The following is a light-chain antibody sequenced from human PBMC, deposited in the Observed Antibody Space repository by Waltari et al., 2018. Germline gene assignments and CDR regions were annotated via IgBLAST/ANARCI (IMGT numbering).Light chain of an antibody. CDR1: NTISTY. Sequence: IQMTQSPASLSASIGDRVIITCRASNTISTYLNWYQQKMGQAPKLLFSAASTLHNGVPPRFSGSGSGTDFTLTISSVQPEDFGDYFCQQSFYVPISFGQGTRLDIK. CDR3: QQSFYVPIS. V-gene: IGKV1-39*01. CDR2: AAS. J-gene: IGKJ5*01.